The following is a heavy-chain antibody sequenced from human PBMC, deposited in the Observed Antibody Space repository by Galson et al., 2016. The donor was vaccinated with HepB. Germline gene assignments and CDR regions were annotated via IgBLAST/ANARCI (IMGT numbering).Heavy chain of an antibody. CDR3: TRQVGFAEIDY. V-gene: IGHV5-10-1*01. CDR2: IDPSDSFT. J-gene: IGHJ4*02. D-gene: IGHD1-26*01. Sequence: QSGAEVKKPGESLRISCKGSGYDFTRYWISWVRQMPGKGLEWMGKIDPSDSFTTYSPSFYGHVTFSVDKSINTAYLQWNSLWASDTAIYFCTRQVGFAEIDYWGRGTLVTVSS. CDR1: GYDFTRYW.